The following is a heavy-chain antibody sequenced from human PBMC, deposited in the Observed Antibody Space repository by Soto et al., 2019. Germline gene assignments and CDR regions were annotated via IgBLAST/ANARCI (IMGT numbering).Heavy chain of an antibody. CDR3: SRDTTPAPSGRSVY. V-gene: IGHV3-9*01. D-gene: IGHD1-26*01. J-gene: IGHJ4*02. CDR1: GFTFDDYA. CDR2: ISWNSGSI. Sequence: EVQLVESGGGLVQPGRSLRLSCAASGFTFDDYAMHWVRQAPGKGLEGVSGISWNSGSIGSADSVKGRFTISRDNAKNSLYLQMNSRRAEATALYYYSRDTTPAPSGRSVYWGQGTLVTVSS.